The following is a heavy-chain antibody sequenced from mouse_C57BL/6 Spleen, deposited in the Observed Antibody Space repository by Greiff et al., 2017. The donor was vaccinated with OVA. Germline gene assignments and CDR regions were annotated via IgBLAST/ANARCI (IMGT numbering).Heavy chain of an antibody. V-gene: IGHV5-4*01. D-gene: IGHD4-1*01. CDR1: GFTFSSYA. CDR2: ISDGGSYT. Sequence: DVKLVESGGGLVKPGGSLKLSCAASGFTFSSYAMSWVRQTPEKRLEWVATISDGGSYTYYPDNVKGRFTISRDNAKNNLYLQMSHLKSEDTAMYYGARDREGTGTGWYVDVWGTGTTVTVSS. J-gene: IGHJ1*03. CDR3: ARDREGTGTGWYVDV.